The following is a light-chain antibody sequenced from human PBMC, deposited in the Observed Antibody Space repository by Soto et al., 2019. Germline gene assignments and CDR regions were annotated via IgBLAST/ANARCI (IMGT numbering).Light chain of an antibody. J-gene: IGKJ2*01. CDR1: QSFNTW. CDR2: KTS. V-gene: IGKV1-5*03. Sequence: DVPMTQSPSSLSPSVGDRVTITCRASQSFNTWLAWYQQKPGKAPKLLIYKTSILESGVPSRFSGSGSGTEFTLTISSLQPEDSATYYCQQYNDYQYTFGQGTKLEIK. CDR3: QQYNDYQYT.